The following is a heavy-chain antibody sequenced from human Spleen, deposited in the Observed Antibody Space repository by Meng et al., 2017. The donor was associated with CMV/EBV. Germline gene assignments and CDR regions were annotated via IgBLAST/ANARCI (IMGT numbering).Heavy chain of an antibody. Sequence: NDGMHWVRQAPGKGLEWVALIWYEGSNKHYADSVKGRFTISRDNSRDTLYLQMNSLRAEDTAVYYCAKDSSDECTGATCYYYGMDVWGQGTMVTVSS. CDR2: IWYEGSNK. CDR3: AKDSSDECTGATCYYYGMDV. V-gene: IGHV3-33*06. D-gene: IGHD2-8*02. J-gene: IGHJ6*02. CDR1: NDG.